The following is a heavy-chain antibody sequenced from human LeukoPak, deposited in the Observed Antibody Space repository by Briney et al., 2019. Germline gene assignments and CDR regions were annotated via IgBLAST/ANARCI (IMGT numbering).Heavy chain of an antibody. Sequence: GGSLRLSCTASGFTFGDYAMSWVRQAPGKGLEWVGFIRSKAYGGTTEYAASVKGRFTISRGDSKSIAYLQMNSLKTEDTAVYYCTRDEGVTATDAFDIWGQGTMVTVSS. CDR1: GFTFGDYA. CDR3: TRDEGVTATDAFDI. CDR2: IRSKAYGGTT. D-gene: IGHD2-21*02. V-gene: IGHV3-49*04. J-gene: IGHJ3*02.